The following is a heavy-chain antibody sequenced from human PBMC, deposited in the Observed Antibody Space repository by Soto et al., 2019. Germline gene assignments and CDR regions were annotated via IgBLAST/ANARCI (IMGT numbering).Heavy chain of an antibody. J-gene: IGHJ5*02. D-gene: IGHD6-19*01. CDR1: GASISTYW. Sequence: PSETLSLTCTVSGASISTYWWSWIRQSPGKGLEWLGYIYRFGSTNYSPSLKSRVTISLDTSKNQFSLKMNSVTAADTAVYYCAREYNSGRANWFDPWGPGTLVTVS. CDR2: IYRFGST. V-gene: IGHV4-59*01. CDR3: AREYNSGRANWFDP.